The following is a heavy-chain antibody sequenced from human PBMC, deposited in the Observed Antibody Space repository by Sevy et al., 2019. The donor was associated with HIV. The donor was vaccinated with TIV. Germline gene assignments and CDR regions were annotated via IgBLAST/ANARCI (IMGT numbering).Heavy chain of an antibody. CDR2: IWLDGTNK. CDR1: GFIFSRYH. D-gene: IGHD3-10*01. J-gene: IGHJ6*03. Sequence: GGSLRLSCATSGFIFSRYHMHWVRQAPGKGPEWVALIWLDGTNKYYEDSVKGRVTISRDNARKKVFLQLDSLRVEDTAVSYCVRGYYFPSGSPIKYYYMDVWGKGTTVTVSS. V-gene: IGHV3-33*01. CDR3: VRGYYFPSGSPIKYYYMDV.